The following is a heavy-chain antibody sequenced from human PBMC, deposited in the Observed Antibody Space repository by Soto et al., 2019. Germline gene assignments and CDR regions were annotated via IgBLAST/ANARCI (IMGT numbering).Heavy chain of an antibody. D-gene: IGHD4-17*01. Sequence: QVQLQESGPGLVKPSETLSLTCTVSGGSISSYYWSWIRQPPGKGLEWIGYIYYSGSTNYNPSLKSRVTISVDTSKNQFSLKLSSVTAADTDVYYWARQAVQYGDAFDIWGQWTMVTVSS. CDR2: IYYSGST. CDR3: ARQAVQYGDAFDI. V-gene: IGHV4-59*08. J-gene: IGHJ3*02. CDR1: GGSISSYY.